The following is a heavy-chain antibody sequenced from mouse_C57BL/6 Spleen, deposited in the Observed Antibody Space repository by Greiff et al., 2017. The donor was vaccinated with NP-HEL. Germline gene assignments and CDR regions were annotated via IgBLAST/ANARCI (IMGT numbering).Heavy chain of an antibody. Sequence: EVHLVESGAELVKPGASVKLSCTASGFNIKDYYMHWVKQRTEQGLEWIGRIDPEDGETKYAPKFQGKATITADTSSNTAYLQLSSLTSEDTAVYYCARGLRRGYYAMDYWGQGTSVTVSS. V-gene: IGHV14-2*01. CDR1: GFNIKDYY. CDR3: ARGLRRGYYAMDY. J-gene: IGHJ4*01. D-gene: IGHD2-2*01. CDR2: IDPEDGET.